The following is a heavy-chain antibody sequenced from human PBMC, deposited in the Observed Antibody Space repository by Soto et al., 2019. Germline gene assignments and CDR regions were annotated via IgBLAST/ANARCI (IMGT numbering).Heavy chain of an antibody. CDR3: ARESEWGAFDY. Sequence: KPSETLSLTCTVSGGSISSGDYYWSWIRQPPGKGLEWIGYIYYSGSTYYNPSLKSRVTISVDTSKNQFSLKLSSVTAADTAVYYCARESEWGAFDYWGQGTLVTVSS. V-gene: IGHV4-30-4*02. J-gene: IGHJ4*02. CDR1: GGSISSGDYY. D-gene: IGHD3-16*01. CDR2: IYYSGST.